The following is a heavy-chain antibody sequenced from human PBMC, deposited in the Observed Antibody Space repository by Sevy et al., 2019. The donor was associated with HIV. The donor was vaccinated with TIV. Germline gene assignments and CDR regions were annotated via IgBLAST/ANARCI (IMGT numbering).Heavy chain of an antibody. D-gene: IGHD6-13*01. CDR2: VSYEGTEA. CDR3: ARDGGYSIKWYPLY. J-gene: IGHJ4*01. CDR1: GFAFRSYD. Sequence: GGSLRLSCAASGFAFRSYDMHWLRQAPGKGPEWVADVSYEGTEAFYAASVEGRFTISRDNSKNMLSLQINRLRPEDTAVYYCARDGGYSIKWYPLYWGHGTQVTVSS. V-gene: IGHV3-30*03.